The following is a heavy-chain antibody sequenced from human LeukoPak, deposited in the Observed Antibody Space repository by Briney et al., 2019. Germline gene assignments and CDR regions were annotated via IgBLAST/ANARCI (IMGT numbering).Heavy chain of an antibody. CDR1: GFTSSSYS. CDR3: ARDLHSSSWYNDY. CDR2: ISSSSSYI. V-gene: IGHV3-21*01. D-gene: IGHD6-13*01. Sequence: GGSLRLSCAASGFTSSSYSMNWVRQAPGKGLEWVSSISSSSSYIYYADSVKGRFTISRDNAKNSLYLQMNSLRAEDTAVYYCARDLHSSSWYNDYWGQGTLVTASS. J-gene: IGHJ4*02.